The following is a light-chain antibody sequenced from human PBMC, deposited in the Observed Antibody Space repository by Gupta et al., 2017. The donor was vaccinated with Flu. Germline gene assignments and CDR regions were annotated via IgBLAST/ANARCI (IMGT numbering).Light chain of an antibody. CDR1: QSIGTY. V-gene: IGKV3-11*01. CDR3: QQRSTWPRLT. Sequence: ATLSLSPGERATLPCRASQSIGTYLAWYQQKPGQAPRLLIYDASKRVTGIPARFSGSGSGTDFTLTISRLEPEDFAVYYCQQRSTWPRLTFGGGTKVEIK. J-gene: IGKJ4*01. CDR2: DAS.